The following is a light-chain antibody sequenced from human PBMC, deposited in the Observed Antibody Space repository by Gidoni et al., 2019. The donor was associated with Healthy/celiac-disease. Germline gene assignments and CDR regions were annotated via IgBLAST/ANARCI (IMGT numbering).Light chain of an antibody. J-gene: IGKJ2*01. CDR3: MQALQTPRT. Sequence: DIVMTQSPLSLPVTPGEPASISCRSSQSLLHSNGYNYLDWYLQKPGQSPQLLIYLGSTRASGVPDRFSGSGSGTDFTLKISRVEAEDVGVYYCMQALQTPRTFXQXTKLEIK. V-gene: IGKV2-28*01. CDR2: LGS. CDR1: QSLLHSNGYNY.